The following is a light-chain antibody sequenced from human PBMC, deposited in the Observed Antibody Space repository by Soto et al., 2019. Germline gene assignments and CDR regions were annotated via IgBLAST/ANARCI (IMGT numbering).Light chain of an antibody. Sequence: MTISVFALSAYIRDRVTITCRASRSISDCLNWYRQRRGEXXEXXXXAXXXXXXGVRARFSGGESGTDFTLTISRLEPEDFAVYYCQQFSSYPLTFGGGTKVDIK. J-gene: IGKJ4*01. CDR1: RSISDC. CDR3: QQFSSYPLT. CDR2: AXX. V-gene: IGKV1-39*01.